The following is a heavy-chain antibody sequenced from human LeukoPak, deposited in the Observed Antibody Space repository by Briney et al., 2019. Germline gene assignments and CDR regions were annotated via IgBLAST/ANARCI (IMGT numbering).Heavy chain of an antibody. J-gene: IGHJ4*02. CDR2: ISSSGSYI. CDR1: RFTFSSYS. V-gene: IGHV3-21*01. CDR3: ARSYSSSWHFDY. Sequence: NPGGSLRLSCAASRFTFSSYSMNWVRQAPGKGLEWVSSISSSGSYIYYADSVKGRFTISRDNAKNSLYLQMNSLRAEDTAVYYCARSYSSSWHFDYWGQGTLVTVSS. D-gene: IGHD6-13*01.